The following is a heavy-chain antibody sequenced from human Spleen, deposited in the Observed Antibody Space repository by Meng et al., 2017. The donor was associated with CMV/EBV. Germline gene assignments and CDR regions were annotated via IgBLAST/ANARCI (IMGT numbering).Heavy chain of an antibody. CDR2: INPNSDAT. D-gene: IGHD6-13*01. CDR1: GYSFTDYY. J-gene: IGHJ4*02. V-gene: IGHV1-2*02. CDR3: ARDNAGNSFEY. Sequence: VQLGARGKKPGTSMKGSCKASGYSFTDYYIHWVRQAPGQGLEWMGWINPNSDATRYSQKFQGRVTMTRDTSITTLYMELGRLTSHDTAVYYCARDNAGNSFEYWGQGTLVTVSS.